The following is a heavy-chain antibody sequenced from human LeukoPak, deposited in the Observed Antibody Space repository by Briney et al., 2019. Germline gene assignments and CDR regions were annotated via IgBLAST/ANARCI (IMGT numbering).Heavy chain of an antibody. CDR3: ARAQTYYGSGSYLY. V-gene: IGHV3-48*02. Sequence: PGGSLRLSCAASGFTFSRYSMNWVRQAPGKRLEWVSYISSSSSTVYYADSLKGRFTISRDNAKNSLYLQMNSLRDEDTAVYYCARAQTYYGSGSYLYWGQGTLVTVSS. D-gene: IGHD3-10*01. J-gene: IGHJ4*02. CDR1: GFTFSRYS. CDR2: ISSSSSTV.